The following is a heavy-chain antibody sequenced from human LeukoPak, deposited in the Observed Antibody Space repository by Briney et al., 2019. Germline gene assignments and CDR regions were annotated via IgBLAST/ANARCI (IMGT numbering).Heavy chain of an antibody. J-gene: IGHJ4*02. CDR2: IRYDGSNK. D-gene: IGHD2-21*02. CDR1: GFTFSSYG. CDR3: ARAYCGGDCYLGDYFDY. V-gene: IGHV3-30*02. Sequence: GGSLRLSCAASGFTFSSYGMHWVRQAPGKGLEWVEFIRYDGSNKYYADSVKGRFTISRDNSKNTLYLQMNSLRAEDTAVYYCARAYCGGDCYLGDYFDYWGQETLVTVSS.